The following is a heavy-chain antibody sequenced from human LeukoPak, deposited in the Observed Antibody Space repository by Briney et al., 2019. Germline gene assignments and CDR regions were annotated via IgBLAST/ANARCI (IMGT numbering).Heavy chain of an antibody. V-gene: IGHV3-9*01. CDR2: ISWNSGSI. J-gene: IGHJ4*02. D-gene: IGHD3-22*01. CDR1: GFTFDDYA. Sequence: PGRSLRLSCAASGFTFDDYAMYWVRQAPGKGLEWVSGISWNSGSIGYADSVKGRFTISRDNAKNSLYLQMNSLRAEDTALYYCAKGSNYYDSSGYLGQPFDYWGQGTLVTVSS. CDR3: AKGSNYYDSSGYLGQPFDY.